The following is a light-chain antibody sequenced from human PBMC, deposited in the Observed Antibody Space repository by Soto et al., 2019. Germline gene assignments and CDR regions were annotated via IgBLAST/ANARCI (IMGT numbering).Light chain of an antibody. CDR2: DAS. J-gene: IGKJ1*01. CDR1: QSIYTY. Sequence: IQMTQSPSSLSASVGDRVSITCRASQSIYTYFNWYQQKPGEAPKLLIYDASALPRGVPSRFSGSGSGTKFTLTIASLQPDDFATYYCQQYETFSGTFGPGTKVDIK. V-gene: IGKV1-5*01. CDR3: QQYETFSGT.